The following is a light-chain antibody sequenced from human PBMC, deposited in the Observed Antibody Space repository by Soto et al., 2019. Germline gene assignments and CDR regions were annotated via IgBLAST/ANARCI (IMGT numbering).Light chain of an antibody. Sequence: ANQLTQSPSSLSASVGDRVTITCRASQAISSALAWYQQKPGKPPKLLIYDASTLQSGVPSRFRGSGSGTDFTFTISRLQPEDIATYYWQQYENLPTFGQGTRLEIK. J-gene: IGKJ5*01. CDR1: QAISSA. V-gene: IGKV1D-13*01. CDR3: QQYENLPT. CDR2: DAS.